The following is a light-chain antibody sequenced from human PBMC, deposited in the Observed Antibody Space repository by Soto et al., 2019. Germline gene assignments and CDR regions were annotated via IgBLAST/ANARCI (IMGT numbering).Light chain of an antibody. Sequence: IQMTKSPSSLSASVGDRVTISCRASQNIDSYLNLYQHRPGKAPKLLMYGASSLQSGVTSRFSGSGSGTEFTLTISSLQPEDFATYYCLQHNSYPRTFGQGTKV. V-gene: IGKV1-17*01. CDR2: GAS. CDR3: LQHNSYPRT. CDR1: QNIDSY. J-gene: IGKJ1*01.